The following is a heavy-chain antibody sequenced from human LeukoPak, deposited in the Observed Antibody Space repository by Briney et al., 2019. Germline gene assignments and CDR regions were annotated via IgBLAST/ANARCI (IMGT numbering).Heavy chain of an antibody. V-gene: IGHV3-30*02. CDR1: GFTFSSYG. CDR3: AKNGPKGELGGY. J-gene: IGHJ4*02. D-gene: IGHD1-7*01. Sequence: GGSLRLSCAASGFTFSSYGMHWVRQAPGKGLEWVAFIRFDGSNKYYADSVKGRFTISRDNSKNTLYLQMNSLRAEDTAVYYCAKNGPKGELGGYWGQGTLVTVSS. CDR2: IRFDGSNK.